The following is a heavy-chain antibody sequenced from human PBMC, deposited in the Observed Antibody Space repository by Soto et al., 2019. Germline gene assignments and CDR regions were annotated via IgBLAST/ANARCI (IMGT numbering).Heavy chain of an antibody. D-gene: IGHD6-25*01. Sequence: GSLRLSCSASGFTLSDYYMTWTRQAPGKGLEWISYISSSTYTKYADSVKGRFTISRDNAKNSVHLQMNSLRADDTSVYYCASQAGYYYGMDVWGKGTTVTVS. J-gene: IGHJ6*04. V-gene: IGHV3-11*06. CDR1: GFTLSDYY. CDR3: ASQAGYYYGMDV. CDR2: ISSSTYT.